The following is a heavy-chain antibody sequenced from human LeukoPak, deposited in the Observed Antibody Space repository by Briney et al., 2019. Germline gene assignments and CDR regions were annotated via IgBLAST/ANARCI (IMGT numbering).Heavy chain of an antibody. CDR2: IYYSGST. Sequence: SQTLSLTCTVSGGSISSGDYYWSWIRQPRGKGLEWIGYIYYSGSTYYNPSLKSRVTISVDTSKNQFSLKLSSVTAADTAVYYCARPGYCSSTSCYEDAFDIWGQGTMVTVSS. V-gene: IGHV4-30-4*08. J-gene: IGHJ3*02. D-gene: IGHD2-2*01. CDR3: ARPGYCSSTSCYEDAFDI. CDR1: GGSISSGDYY.